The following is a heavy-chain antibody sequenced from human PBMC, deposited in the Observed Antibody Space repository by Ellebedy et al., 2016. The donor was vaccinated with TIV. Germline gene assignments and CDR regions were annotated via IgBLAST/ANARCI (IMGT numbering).Heavy chain of an antibody. CDR2: IKEDGSEK. CDR1: GFTFSSYW. V-gene: IGHV3-7*01. J-gene: IGHJ4*02. D-gene: IGHD3-10*01. CDR3: ASWFLRRNYFDY. Sequence: GESLKISCAASGFTFSSYWMTWVRQAPGKGLEWVANIKEDGSEKYYVDSVKGRFTISRDNASNSLYLQMNSLRTEDTAVYYCASWFLRRNYFDYWGQGTLVTVSS.